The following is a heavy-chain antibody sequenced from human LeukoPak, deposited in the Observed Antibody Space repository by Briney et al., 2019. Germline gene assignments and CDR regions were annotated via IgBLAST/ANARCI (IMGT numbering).Heavy chain of an antibody. CDR3: ARDLAKDYYDSSGYPPDY. Sequence: PVKVSCKASGGTFSSYAISWVRQAPGQGLEWMGRIIPIFGIANYAQKFQGRVTITADKSTSTAYMELSSLRSEDTAVYYCARDLAKDYYDSSGYPPDYWGQGTLVTVSS. V-gene: IGHV1-69*04. CDR2: IIPIFGIA. D-gene: IGHD3-22*01. J-gene: IGHJ4*02. CDR1: GGTFSSYA.